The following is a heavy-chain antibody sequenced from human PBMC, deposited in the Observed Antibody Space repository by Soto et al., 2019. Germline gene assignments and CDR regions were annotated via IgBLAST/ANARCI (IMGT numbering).Heavy chain of an antibody. CDR1: GFTFSSYY. Sequence: GGSLRLSCAASGFTFSSYYMTWVRQAPGEGLEWVANMNQDGSEKYYVDSVLGRFIISRDNAENLLYLDISSLRADDTAVYYYVRNMVPPGSFLFFDYWGHGP. CDR2: MNQDGSEK. CDR3: VRNMVPPGSFLFFDY. V-gene: IGHV3-7*03. J-gene: IGHJ4*01. D-gene: IGHD2-8*01.